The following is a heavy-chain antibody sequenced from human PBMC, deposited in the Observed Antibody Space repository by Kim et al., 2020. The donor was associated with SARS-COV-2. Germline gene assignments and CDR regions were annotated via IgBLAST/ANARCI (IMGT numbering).Heavy chain of an antibody. CDR2: IIPIFGTA. D-gene: IGHD5-12*01. CDR1: GGTFSSYA. CDR3: ARDSSGYGWFDP. J-gene: IGHJ5*02. V-gene: IGHV1-69*06. Sequence: SVKVSCKASGGTFSSYAISWVRQAPGQGLEWMGGIIPIFGTANYAQKFQGRVTITADKSTSTAYMELSSLRSEDTAVYYCARDSSGYGWFDPWGQGTLVTVSS.